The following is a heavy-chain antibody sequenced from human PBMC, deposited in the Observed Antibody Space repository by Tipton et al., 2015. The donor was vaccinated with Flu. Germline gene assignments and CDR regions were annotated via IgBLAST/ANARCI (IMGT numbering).Heavy chain of an antibody. V-gene: IGHV3-53*01. D-gene: IGHD5-18*01. Sequence: GSLRLSCAASGFSVSHNYMGWVRQAPGKGLQWVSLIYQNGDTFYADFVRGRFTISRGNSKNTLYLQINSLRAEDTALYYCAGGYGAAFDVWGRGTLVTVSS. CDR1: GFSVSHNY. J-gene: IGHJ3*01. CDR2: IYQNGDT. CDR3: AGGYGAAFDV.